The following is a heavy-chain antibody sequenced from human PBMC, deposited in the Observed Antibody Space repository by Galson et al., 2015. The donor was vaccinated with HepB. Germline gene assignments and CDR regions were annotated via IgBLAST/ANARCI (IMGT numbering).Heavy chain of an antibody. Sequence: SCKVSGYTLTELSMHWVRQAPGKGLEWMGGFDPEDGETIYAQKFQGRVTMTEDTSTDTAYMELSSLRSEGTAVYYCATDQNGDYPLFDYWGQGTLVTVSS. CDR2: FDPEDGET. CDR3: ATDQNGDYPLFDY. J-gene: IGHJ4*02. V-gene: IGHV1-24*01. CDR1: GYTLTELS. D-gene: IGHD4-17*01.